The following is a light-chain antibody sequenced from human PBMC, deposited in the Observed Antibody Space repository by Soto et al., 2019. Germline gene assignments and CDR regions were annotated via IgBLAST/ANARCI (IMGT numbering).Light chain of an antibody. J-gene: IGKJ2*01. CDR2: LGS. Sequence: DIVMTQSPLSLPVTPGEPASISCRSSQSLLHSNGYIYLDWYLQKPGQSPQLLIYLGSNRASGVPDRFSGSGSGTDFALKISRVEAEDVGVYYCMQALQTRYTFGQGTKLEIK. CDR1: QSLLHSNGYIY. CDR3: MQALQTRYT. V-gene: IGKV2-28*01.